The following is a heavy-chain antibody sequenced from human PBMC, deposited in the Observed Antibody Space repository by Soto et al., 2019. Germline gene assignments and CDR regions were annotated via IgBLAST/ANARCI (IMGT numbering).Heavy chain of an antibody. V-gene: IGHV4-61*01. J-gene: IGHJ4*02. CDR3: ASIHHSGSYLDFDY. D-gene: IGHD1-26*01. Sequence: PSETLSLTCTVSGGSVSSGSYYWSWIRQPPGKGLEWIGYIYYSGSTNYNPSLKSRVTISVDTSKNQFSLKLSSVTAADTAVYYCASIHHSGSYLDFDYWGQGTLVTVSS. CDR2: IYYSGST. CDR1: GGSVSSGSYY.